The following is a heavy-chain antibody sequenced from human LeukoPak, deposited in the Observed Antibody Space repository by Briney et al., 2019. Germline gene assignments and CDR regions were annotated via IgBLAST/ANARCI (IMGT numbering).Heavy chain of an antibody. V-gene: IGHV4-59*01. CDR3: ARVTHSGYSYGFAFDI. CDR1: GGSISSYY. D-gene: IGHD5-18*01. J-gene: IGHJ3*02. Sequence: SETLSLTCTVSGGSISSYYWSWIRQPPGKGLEWIGYIYYSGSTNYNPSLKSRLTISVDTSKNQFSLKLSSVTAADTAVYYCARVTHSGYSYGFAFDIWGQGTMVTVSS. CDR2: IYYSGST.